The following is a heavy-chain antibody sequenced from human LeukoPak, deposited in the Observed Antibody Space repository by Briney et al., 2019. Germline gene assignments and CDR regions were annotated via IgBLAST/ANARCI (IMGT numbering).Heavy chain of an antibody. CDR1: GFTFSSYA. J-gene: IGHJ4*02. D-gene: IGHD5-18*01. Sequence: GGSLRLSCAASGFTFSSYAMSWVRQAPGKGLEWVSAISGSGGSTYYADSVKGRFTISRDNSKITLYLQMNSLRAEDTAVYYCAKVGVRGYSTPPRNGFDYWGQGTLVTVSS. CDR2: ISGSGGST. CDR3: AKVGVRGYSTPPRNGFDY. V-gene: IGHV3-23*01.